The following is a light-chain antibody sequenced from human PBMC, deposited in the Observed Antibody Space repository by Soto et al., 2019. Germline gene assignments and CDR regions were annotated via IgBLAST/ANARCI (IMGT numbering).Light chain of an antibody. V-gene: IGLV2-23*01. Sequence: QSALTQPASVSGSPGQSITISCTGTTSDVGSYYLVSWYQQYPGKAPKLMIYDGTKRPSGVSNRFSGSKSGNTASLTIFGLQGEDEATYYCCSYAGSSTLVFGGWTELTVL. CDR2: DGT. CDR1: TSDVGSYYL. CDR3: CSYAGSSTLV. J-gene: IGLJ2*01.